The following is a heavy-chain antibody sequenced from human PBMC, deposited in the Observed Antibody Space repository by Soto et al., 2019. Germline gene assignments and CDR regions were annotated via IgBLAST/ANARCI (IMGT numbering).Heavy chain of an antibody. V-gene: IGHV3-49*05. J-gene: IGHJ4*02. D-gene: IGHD5-12*01. CDR2: IRSKRYGGTP. Sequence: EVQLVEWGGDLVKPGRSLRLYCTGSGFNFGDYALTWLRQAPGKGLEWVGFIRSKRYGGTPEYAASVKGRFTISRDDSGRNAYLQMNSLKVEDTAVYYCTRLARNGYGRPFDYVGQGTLVTVSS. CDR3: TRLARNGYGRPFDY. CDR1: GFNFGDYA.